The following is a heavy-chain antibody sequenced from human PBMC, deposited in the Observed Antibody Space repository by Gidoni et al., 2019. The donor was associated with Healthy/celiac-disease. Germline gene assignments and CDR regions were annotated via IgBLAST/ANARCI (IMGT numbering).Heavy chain of an antibody. CDR3: AKGEDYDSSGYRSASAFDI. Sequence: ADSVKGRFTISRDNSKNTLYLQMNSLRAEDTAVYYCAKGEDYDSSGYRSASAFDIWGQGTMVTVSS. J-gene: IGHJ3*02. D-gene: IGHD3-22*01. V-gene: IGHV3-23*01.